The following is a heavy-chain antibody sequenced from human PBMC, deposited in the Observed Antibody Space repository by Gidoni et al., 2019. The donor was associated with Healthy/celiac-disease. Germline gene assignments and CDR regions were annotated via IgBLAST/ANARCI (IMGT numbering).Heavy chain of an antibody. V-gene: IGHV4-34*01. Sequence: QLQQWGAGLLKPSEPLSPTCAVYGGSFSGYYWSWIRPPPGKGLEWIGEINHSGSTNYNPSLKSRVTISIDTSKNQFSLKLSSVTAPDPAVYYCARGRVSSTGYWGQGTLVTVSS. D-gene: IGHD6-13*01. CDR3: ARGRVSSTGY. CDR1: GGSFSGYY. J-gene: IGHJ4*02. CDR2: INHSGST.